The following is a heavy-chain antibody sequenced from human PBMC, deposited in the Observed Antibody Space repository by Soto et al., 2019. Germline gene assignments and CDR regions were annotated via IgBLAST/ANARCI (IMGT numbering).Heavy chain of an antibody. CDR3: AKVSSSWYAGFFDL. D-gene: IGHD6-13*01. V-gene: IGHV3-23*01. CDR1: GFPLCSHS. CDR2: LSDSGDSI. Sequence: AGGALRLSCSAPGFPLCSHSLTRVPPAPGKGLEWVSGLSDSGDSIYYADSVKGRFTIYRDNSMNTLYLQMNTLRVEDTAVYYCAKVSSSWYAGFFDLWGQGTLVTVSS. J-gene: IGHJ4*02.